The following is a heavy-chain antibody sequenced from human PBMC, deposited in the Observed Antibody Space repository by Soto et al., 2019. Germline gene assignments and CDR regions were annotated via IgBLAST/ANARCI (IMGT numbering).Heavy chain of an antibody. V-gene: IGHV1-8*01. Sequence: QVQLVQSGAQVKKPGASVRVSCKASGYTFTSYDVHWVRQATGQGLEWMGWMNANSGNIGSAETFQGRITMTWDTSIATAYMEMSSLRSEDTAVYYCARGYYDISGFYPIDYWGQGTLVTVSS. CDR2: MNANSGNI. CDR1: GYTFTSYD. CDR3: ARGYYDISGFYPIDY. J-gene: IGHJ4*02. D-gene: IGHD3-22*01.